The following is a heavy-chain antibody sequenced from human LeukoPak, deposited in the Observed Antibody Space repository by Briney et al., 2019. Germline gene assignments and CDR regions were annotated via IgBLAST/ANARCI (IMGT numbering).Heavy chain of an antibody. Sequence: PGGSLRLSCAGSGFTFRSYAMHWVRQAPGKGLEWVAVISYDGSNKDYADSVKGRFTISRDNSKNTLFLQMNSLRAEDTAVYYCARAIFNGFDIWGQGTMVTVSS. V-gene: IGHV3-30-3*01. CDR1: GFTFRSYA. CDR3: ARAIFNGFDI. CDR2: ISYDGSNK. J-gene: IGHJ3*02.